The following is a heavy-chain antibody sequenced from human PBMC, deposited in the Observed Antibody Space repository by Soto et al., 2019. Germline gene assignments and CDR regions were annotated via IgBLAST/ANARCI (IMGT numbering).Heavy chain of an antibody. D-gene: IGHD2-15*01. CDR3: AEYHCRGRTWSYAFDI. V-gene: IGHV3-30*18. Sequence: QVQLVESGGVVVQPGRSLRLSCAASGFTFSSCGMHWVRQAPGKGLEWVAVISYDGSNKSYADSVKGRFTISRDNTKNELSLKMNMLGAEGPAVYYGAEYHCRGRTWSYAFDIWGQGTMVTVSS. J-gene: IGHJ3*02. CDR1: GFTFSSCG. CDR2: ISYDGSNK.